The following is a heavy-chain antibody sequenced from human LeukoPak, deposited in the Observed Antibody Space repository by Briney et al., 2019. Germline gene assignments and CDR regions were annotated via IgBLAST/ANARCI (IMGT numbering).Heavy chain of an antibody. Sequence: SETLSLTCAVYGGAFSGYYWTLIRQTPGKGLEWIGEISHTGLTGSNPSLKSRVTIFVDSSKKQFSLRMTSVTAADTGVYYCARVPDITARPCDTWGPGTLVTVSS. J-gene: IGHJ5*02. CDR2: ISHTGLT. CDR3: ARVPDITARPCDT. D-gene: IGHD1-1*01. CDR1: GGAFSGYY. V-gene: IGHV4-34*01.